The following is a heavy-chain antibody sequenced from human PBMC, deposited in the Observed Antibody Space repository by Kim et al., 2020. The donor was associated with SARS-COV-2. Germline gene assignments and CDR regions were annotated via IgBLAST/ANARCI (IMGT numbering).Heavy chain of an antibody. CDR2: IIGSSDAT. CDR3: AKGFGGDRAY. V-gene: IGHV3-23*01. CDR1: GFPFTGYS. D-gene: IGHD2-21*01. J-gene: IGHJ4*02. Sequence: GGSLRLSCAASGFPFTGYSLYWVRQAPGKGLEWVSGIIGSSDATYYADSVKGRFTISRDNSKNTLYLHMNSLRADDTAVYYCAKGFGGDRAYWGQGTLVTVSS.